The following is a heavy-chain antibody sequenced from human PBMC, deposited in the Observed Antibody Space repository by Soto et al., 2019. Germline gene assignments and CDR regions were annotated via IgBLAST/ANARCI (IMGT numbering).Heavy chain of an antibody. J-gene: IGHJ6*02. CDR3: AKDRYYYDSSGYYYGVNYYYGMDV. V-gene: IGHV3-30*18. D-gene: IGHD3-22*01. Sequence: QVQLVESGGGVVQPGRSLRLSCAASGFTFSSYGMHWVRQAPGKGLEWVAVISYDGSNKYYADSVKGRFTISSDNYKNTLYLQMNSLRAEDTAVYYCAKDRYYYDSSGYYYGVNYYYGMDVWGQGTPGTVSS. CDR1: GFTFSSYG. CDR2: ISYDGSNK.